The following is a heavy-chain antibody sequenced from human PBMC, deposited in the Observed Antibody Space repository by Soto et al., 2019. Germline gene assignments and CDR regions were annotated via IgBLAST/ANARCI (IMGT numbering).Heavy chain of an antibody. CDR2: ISSNGRST. J-gene: IGHJ4*02. V-gene: IGHV3-64*04. CDR3: AKDHYDYIWGIYYFDY. Sequence: PGGSLRLSCATSGFTFSTYAMHWVRQAPGKGLEYFSAISSNGRSTYYADSVKGRFTISRDNSKNTLYLQMNSLRAEDTAVYYCAKDHYDYIWGIYYFDYWGQGTLVTVSS. D-gene: IGHD3-16*01. CDR1: GFTFSTYA.